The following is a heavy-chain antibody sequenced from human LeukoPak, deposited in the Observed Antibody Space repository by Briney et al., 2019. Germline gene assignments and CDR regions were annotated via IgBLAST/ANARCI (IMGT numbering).Heavy chain of an antibody. CDR3: ARDSSAFAGWFDP. D-gene: IGHD6-19*01. V-gene: IGHV4-59*01. CDR2: IYYSGST. J-gene: IGHJ5*02. Sequence: SETLSLTCTVSGGSISSYYWSWIRQPPGKGLEWIGYIYYSGSTNYNPSLKSRVTISVDTSKNQFSLKLTSVIAADTAVYYCARDSSAFAGWFDPWGQGTLVTVSS. CDR1: GGSISSYY.